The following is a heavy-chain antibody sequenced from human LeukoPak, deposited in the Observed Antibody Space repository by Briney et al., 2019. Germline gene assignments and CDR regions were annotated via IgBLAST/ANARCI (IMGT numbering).Heavy chain of an antibody. CDR1: GGSISSGSYY. Sequence: SQTLSLTCTVSGGSISSGSYYWSWIRQPAGKGLEWIGRIYTSGSTNYNPSLKSRVTISVDTSKNQFSLKVSSATAADTAVYYCARGSYYFDYWGQGTLVTVSS. D-gene: IGHD3-10*01. CDR2: IYTSGST. V-gene: IGHV4-61*02. J-gene: IGHJ4*02. CDR3: ARGSYYFDY.